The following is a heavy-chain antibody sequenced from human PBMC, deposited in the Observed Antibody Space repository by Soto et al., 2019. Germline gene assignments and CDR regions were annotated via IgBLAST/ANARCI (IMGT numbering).Heavy chain of an antibody. CDR2: IYYSGST. V-gene: IGHV4-59*01. J-gene: IGHJ4*02. CDR3: ASSRGLRYFDWSY. Sequence: QVQLQESGPGLVKPSETLSLTCTVSGGSISSYYWSWIRQPPGKGLEWIGYIYYSGSTNYNPSLKSRVTISVDTSKNQFSLKLSSVTAADTAVYYCASSRGLRYFDWSYWGQGTLVTVSS. D-gene: IGHD3-9*01. CDR1: GGSISSYY.